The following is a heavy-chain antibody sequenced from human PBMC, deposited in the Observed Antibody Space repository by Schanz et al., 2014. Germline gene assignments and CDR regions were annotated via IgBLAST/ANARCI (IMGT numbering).Heavy chain of an antibody. D-gene: IGHD3-10*01. Sequence: VHLVESGGGLVQPGGSLRLSCAASGFTFSSYALHWVRQAPGKGLEWVAFVPFDGSQKFYADSVKGRFTISRDNSKNTVYLQMNSLRAEDTAVYYCARIGGSVFDYWAQGTLVTVSS. J-gene: IGHJ4*02. CDR1: GFTFSSYA. CDR2: VPFDGSQK. CDR3: ARIGGSVFDY. V-gene: IGHV3-30*04.